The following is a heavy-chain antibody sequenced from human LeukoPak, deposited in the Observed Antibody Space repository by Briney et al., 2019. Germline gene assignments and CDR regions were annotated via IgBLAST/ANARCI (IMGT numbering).Heavy chain of an antibody. J-gene: IGHJ4*02. Sequence: PSETLSLTCTVSGGSIISSSYYWGWIRQPPGKGLEWIGSIYYSGKTDYNPSLKSRVTISVETSKNQFSLKLSSVTAADTAVYYCARGPSMGYWGQGTLVTVSS. V-gene: IGHV4-39*07. CDR2: IYYSGKT. CDR1: GGSIISSSYY. CDR3: ARGPSMGY. D-gene: IGHD2-2*01.